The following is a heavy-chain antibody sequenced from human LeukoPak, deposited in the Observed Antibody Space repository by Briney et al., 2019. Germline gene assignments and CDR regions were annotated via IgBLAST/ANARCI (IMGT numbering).Heavy chain of an antibody. J-gene: IGHJ4*02. CDR3: ARLPSGIATYFDY. Sequence: SETLSLTCAVYGGSFSGYYWSWIRQPPGKGLEWIGEINHSGSTNYNPSLKSRVTISVDTSKNQFSLKLSSVTAADTAVYYCARLPSGIATYFDYWGQGTLVTVSS. D-gene: IGHD6-13*01. CDR1: GGSFSGYY. V-gene: IGHV4-34*01. CDR2: INHSGST.